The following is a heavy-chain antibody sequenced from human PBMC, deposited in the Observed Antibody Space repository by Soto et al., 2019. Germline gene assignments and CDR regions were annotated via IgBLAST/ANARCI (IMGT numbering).Heavy chain of an antibody. D-gene: IGHD3-16*01. CDR2: VHDGPQ. Sequence: QVELQESGPGLVKPSETLSLTCTVSRAPITTTKWWAWVRLPPGKGLEWIGEVHDGPQHPNPSLAGRMTMSVDKSTLHFSLSLTSVTAADTAIYYCSTQTISYTWGVWGRGTTVTVSS. CDR1: RAPITTTKW. V-gene: IGHV4-4*02. CDR3: STQTISYTWGV. J-gene: IGHJ6*02.